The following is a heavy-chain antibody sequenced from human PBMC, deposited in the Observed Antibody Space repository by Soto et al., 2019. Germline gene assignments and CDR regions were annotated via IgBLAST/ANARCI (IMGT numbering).Heavy chain of an antibody. V-gene: IGHV1-18*01. J-gene: IGHJ3*01. D-gene: IGHD6-13*01. CDR1: GFTFSSYG. Sequence: QVHLVQSGAEVKKPGASVKVSCKTSGFTFSSYGFSWVRQAPGQGLEWMGWNSAYDGDTKYAQKLQGRVTMTTDTSATTVYMELRSLRSDDTAVYYCARAKEQQMSHAFDFWGQGTMVTVSS. CDR2: NSAYDGDT. CDR3: ARAKEQQMSHAFDF.